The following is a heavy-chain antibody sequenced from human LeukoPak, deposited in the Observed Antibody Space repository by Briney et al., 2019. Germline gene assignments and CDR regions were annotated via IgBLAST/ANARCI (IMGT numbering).Heavy chain of an antibody. CDR2: INPNTGGT. J-gene: IGHJ6*03. D-gene: IGHD2-2*01. Sequence: GASVKVSCKASGYTFTSYGISWVRQAPGQGLEWMGWINPNTGGTKHAQKFQGRVTMTWDTSISTAYMELSRLRSDDTAVYYCARDLTYPEGPMDVWGEGSTVTVSS. V-gene: IGHV1-2*02. CDR1: GYTFTSYG. CDR3: ARDLTYPEGPMDV.